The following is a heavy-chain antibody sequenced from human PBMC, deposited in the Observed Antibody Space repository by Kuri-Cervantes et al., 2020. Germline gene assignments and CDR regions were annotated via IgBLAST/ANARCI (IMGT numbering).Heavy chain of an antibody. CDR1: GFTFSSYS. CDR3: ARVKSHGDYYYYYYMDV. J-gene: IGHJ6*03. CDR2: ISSSSSYI. V-gene: IGHV3-21*01. D-gene: IGHD4-17*01. Sequence: GGSLRLSCAASGFTFSSYSMNWVRQAPGKGPEWVSSISSSSSYIYYADSVKGRFTISRDNSKNTLYLQMNSLRAEDTAVYYCARVKSHGDYYYYYYMDVWGKGTTVTVSS.